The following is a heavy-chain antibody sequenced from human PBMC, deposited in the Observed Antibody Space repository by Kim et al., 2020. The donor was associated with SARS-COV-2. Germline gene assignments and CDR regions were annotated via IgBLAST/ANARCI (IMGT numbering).Heavy chain of an antibody. CDR2: SSPNTGGT. J-gene: IGHJ4*02. CDR1: GYTFTDHS. Sequence: ASVKVSCKASGYTFTDHSIYWARQAPGQGLEWMGRSSPNTGGTKYAQRFQGRVTMTRDTSITTAYIELTSLTSDDTALYYCFRRTDTSRVDYESAASRYWGQGTLVTVSS. CDR3: FRRTDTSRVDYESAASRY. D-gene: IGHD3-16*01. V-gene: IGHV1-2*06.